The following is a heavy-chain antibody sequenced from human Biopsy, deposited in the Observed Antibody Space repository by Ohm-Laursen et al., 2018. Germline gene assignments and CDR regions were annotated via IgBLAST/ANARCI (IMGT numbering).Heavy chain of an antibody. J-gene: IGHJ3*01. CDR2: INPNSGAT. V-gene: IGHV1-2*02. D-gene: IGHD1-1*01. CDR1: GYTFTAHY. CDR3: AGDMNPVSTFSNHGLEV. Sequence: SVKVSCKPSGYTFTAHYVHWVRQAPGQGLEGMGWINPNSGATSYAQNFQGRVTLTRDTSTSTAPMELSNLRSDDTAVYFCAGDMNPVSTFSNHGLEVRGPGKMATVSS.